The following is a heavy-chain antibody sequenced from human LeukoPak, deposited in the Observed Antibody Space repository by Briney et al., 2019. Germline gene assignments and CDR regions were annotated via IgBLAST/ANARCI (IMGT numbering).Heavy chain of an antibody. V-gene: IGHV3-21*01. CDR1: GFTFSSYT. D-gene: IGHD3-10*01. J-gene: IGHJ5*02. CDR2: ITSSSSYI. CDR3: ASGPIYYYGSGSYYIT. Sequence: GGSLRLSCAASGFTFSSYTMNWVRQAPGKGLEWVSSITSSSSYIYCADSVKGRFTISRDNAKNSLYLQMNSLRAEDTAVYYCASGPIYYYGSGSYYITWGQGTLVTVSS.